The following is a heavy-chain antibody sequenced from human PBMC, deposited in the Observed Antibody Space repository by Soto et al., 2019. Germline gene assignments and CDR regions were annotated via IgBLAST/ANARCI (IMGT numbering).Heavy chain of an antibody. J-gene: IGHJ5*02. CDR1: GAALNSGNYY. V-gene: IGHV4-31*03. D-gene: IGHD2-21*01. CDR2: IYVTGAV. CDR3: ARLRIATNNYKWFDP. Sequence: PSETLSLTCSVSGAALNSGNYYWSWIRQVPGKGLEWIGHIYVTGAVDYNLSLRDRITIPQDTSERQFSLNLRLVTAADTAVYYCARLRIATNNYKWFDPWGQGTLVTAPQ.